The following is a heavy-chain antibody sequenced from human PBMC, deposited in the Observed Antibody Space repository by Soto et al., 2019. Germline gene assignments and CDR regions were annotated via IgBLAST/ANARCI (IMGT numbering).Heavy chain of an antibody. D-gene: IGHD3-3*01. J-gene: IGHJ4*02. V-gene: IGHV3-15*07. CDR3: TTLLRFLEWLLSNPTYYFDY. CDR2: VKSKTHGGTT. Sequence: GGSLRLSCAASGFTFSNAWINWVRQAPGKGLEWVGRVKSKTHGGTTDYAAPVKGRFTVSRDDSKNTLYLQMNSLKTEDTAVYYCTTLLRFLEWLLSNPTYYFDYWGQGTLVTVSS. CDR1: GFTFSNAW.